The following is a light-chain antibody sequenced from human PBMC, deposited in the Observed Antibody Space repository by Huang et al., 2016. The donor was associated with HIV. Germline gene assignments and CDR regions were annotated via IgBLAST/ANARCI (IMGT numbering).Light chain of an antibody. CDR3: QQNNNWPPLFT. J-gene: IGKJ3*01. Sequence: EIVMTQSPATLSASPGERATLSCRASQSVSSNLAWYQQTPGQSPRLLIDGASTRATGIPARFSGSGSGTEFTLTISSLQSEDFAVYYFQQNNNWPPLFTFGPGTKVDIK. CDR1: QSVSSN. CDR2: GAS. V-gene: IGKV3-15*01.